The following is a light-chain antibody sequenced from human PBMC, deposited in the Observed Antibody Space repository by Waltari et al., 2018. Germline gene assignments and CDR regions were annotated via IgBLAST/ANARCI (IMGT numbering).Light chain of an antibody. CDR1: QSVFYSSNNKNY. J-gene: IGKJ5*01. CDR2: WAS. V-gene: IGKV4-1*01. Sequence: DIVMTQSPDSLSVSLRARATITIKPSQSVFYSSNNKNYLAWYQQKPGQPPNLLIYWASTRGSGVPDRFSGSGSGTDFTLTISSLQAEDVAVYYCQQYFSTPITFGQGTRLEIK. CDR3: QQYFSTPIT.